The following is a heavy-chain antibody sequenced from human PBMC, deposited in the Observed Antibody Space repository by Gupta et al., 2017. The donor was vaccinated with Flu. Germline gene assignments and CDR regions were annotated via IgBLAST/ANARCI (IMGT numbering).Heavy chain of an antibody. V-gene: IGHV3-11*01. Sequence: RQAPGKGLEWVSYIRSSGSPRFYSDSVRGRFTLSRDNAKNSLYLQMNSLRAEDTAVYYCARGGGSSGWLDFDFWGQGALVTVSS. CDR3: ARGGGSSGWLDFDF. CDR2: IRSSGSPR. D-gene: IGHD6-19*01. J-gene: IGHJ4*02.